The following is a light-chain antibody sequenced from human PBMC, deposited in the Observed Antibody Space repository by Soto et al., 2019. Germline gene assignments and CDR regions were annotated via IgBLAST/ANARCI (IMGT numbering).Light chain of an antibody. CDR2: GNN. CDR3: AIWDDSLNGCYV. CDR1: RSNIGSNT. V-gene: IGLV1-44*01. J-gene: IGLJ1*01. Sequence: QSVLTQPPSASGTPGQTVTISCSGGRSNIGSNTVNWYQQLPGTAPKLLIYGNNQRPSGVPDRFSGLRSGTSASLAISGLRSEHEEESYCAIWDDSLNGCYVFGVGTKVTVL.